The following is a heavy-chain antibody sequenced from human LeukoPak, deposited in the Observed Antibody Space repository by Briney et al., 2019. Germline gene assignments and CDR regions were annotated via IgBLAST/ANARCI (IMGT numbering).Heavy chain of an antibody. J-gene: IGHJ4*02. CDR2: IYTSGST. D-gene: IGHD3-10*01. V-gene: IGHV4-4*07. CDR3: ARGYYGSGMYYFDY. CDR1: GGSISSYY. Sequence: SETLSLTCTVSGGSISSYYWSWIRQPAGKGLEWIGRIYTSGSTNYNPSLKSRVTMSVDTPKNLFSLKLSSVTAADTAVYYCARGYYGSGMYYFDYWGQGTLVTVSS.